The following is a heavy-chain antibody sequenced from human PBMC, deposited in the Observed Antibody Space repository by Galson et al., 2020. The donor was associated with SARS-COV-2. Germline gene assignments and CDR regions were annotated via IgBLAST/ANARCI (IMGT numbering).Heavy chain of an antibody. CDR1: ESSSYTYW. D-gene: IGHD5-12*01. Sequence: GESLKISCQYSESSSYTYWINWVRQMPGKGLEWMGKVFTSDSDDRYSPSFQGQVTISADDSVRTAYLHWSSLKPSDTAIYYCARHGSGYDRRHLDLWGRGTLVIVSP. CDR2: VFTSDSDD. V-gene: IGHV5-51*01. J-gene: IGHJ2*01. CDR3: ARHGSGYDRRHLDL.